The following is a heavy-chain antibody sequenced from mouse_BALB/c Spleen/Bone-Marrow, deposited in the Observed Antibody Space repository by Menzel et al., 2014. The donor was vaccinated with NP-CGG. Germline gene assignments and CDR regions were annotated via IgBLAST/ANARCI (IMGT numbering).Heavy chain of an antibody. D-gene: IGHD1-1*01. V-gene: IGHV1-62-2*01. Sequence: VTLVESGAELVKPGASVRLSCKASGYTFTEYIIHWVKQRSGQGLEWIGWFYPGSGSIKYNEKFKDKATLTADKSSSTVYMELSRLTPEDSAVYFCARHEKANYGNYAMDYWGQGTSVTVSS. CDR1: GYTFTEYI. J-gene: IGHJ4*01. CDR3: ARHEKANYGNYAMDY. CDR2: FYPGSGSI.